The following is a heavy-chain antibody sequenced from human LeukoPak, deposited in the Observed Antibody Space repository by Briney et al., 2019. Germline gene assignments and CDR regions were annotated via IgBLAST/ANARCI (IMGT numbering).Heavy chain of an antibody. V-gene: IGHV3-7*01. CDR1: GFTFSFYW. J-gene: IGHJ4*02. CDR2: LKRDESEK. Sequence: GGSLRLSCAASGFTFSFYWMSWVRQAPGKGLEWVATLKRDESEKYYVDSVKGRFTISRDNAKNSLYLQMNSLRAEDTAVYYCARPATSAGGRIYYFDHCGQGTLVTVSS. D-gene: IGHD1-1*01. CDR3: ARPATSAGGRIYYFDH.